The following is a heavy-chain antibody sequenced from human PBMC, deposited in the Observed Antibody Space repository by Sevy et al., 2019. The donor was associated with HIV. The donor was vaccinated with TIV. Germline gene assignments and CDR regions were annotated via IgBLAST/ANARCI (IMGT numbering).Heavy chain of an antibody. CDR2: LNQEGSEK. V-gene: IGHV3-7*01. CDR3: AIDASRSLVN. J-gene: IGHJ3*01. CDR1: GFTFSAYW. Sequence: GGSLRLSCAASGFTFSAYWMAWVRQAPGKGLEWVANLNQEGSEKYPVDSVKGRFTISRDNAKNSLYLQMNSVRVEDTGIYYCAIDASRSLVNWGRGTMVTVSS. D-gene: IGHD6-6*01.